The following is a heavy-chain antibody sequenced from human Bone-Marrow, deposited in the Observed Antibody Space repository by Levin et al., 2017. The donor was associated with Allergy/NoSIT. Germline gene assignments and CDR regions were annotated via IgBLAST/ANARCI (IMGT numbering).Heavy chain of an antibody. D-gene: IGHD2-2*01. V-gene: IGHV3-11*01. Sequence: SGGSLRLSCAASGFTFSDYYMSWIRQAPGKGLEWVSYISSSGSTIYYADSVKGRFTISRDNAKNSLYLQMNSLRAEDTAVYYCARDRDIVVVPAATYYYYGMDVWGQGTTVTVSS. CDR2: ISSSGSTI. J-gene: IGHJ6*02. CDR3: ARDRDIVVVPAATYYYYGMDV. CDR1: GFTFSDYY.